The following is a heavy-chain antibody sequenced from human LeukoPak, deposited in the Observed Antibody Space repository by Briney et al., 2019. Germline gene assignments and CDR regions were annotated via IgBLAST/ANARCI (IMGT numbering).Heavy chain of an antibody. CDR1: GFTFSDYY. Sequence: GGSLRLSCAASGFTFSDYYMSWIRQAPGKGLEWVSYISSSGSTISYADSVKGRFTISRDNSKNTLYLQMNSLRAEDTAVYYCANGDYDFWSGYLDYWGQGTLVTVSS. CDR2: ISSSGSTI. CDR3: ANGDYDFWSGYLDY. J-gene: IGHJ4*02. V-gene: IGHV3-11*01. D-gene: IGHD3-3*01.